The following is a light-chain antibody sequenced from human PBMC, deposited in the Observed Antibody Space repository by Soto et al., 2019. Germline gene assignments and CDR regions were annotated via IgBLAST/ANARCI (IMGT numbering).Light chain of an antibody. CDR1: QNINNF. Sequence: DIQMTQSPASLSASVGHRVTITCRASQNINNFLHWYQQKPGKAPSLLIYTASTLQTGVPSRFSGSGSGTDFTLTISDLQPEDFATYCCQQTFSFPLTFGPGTKVDI. CDR3: QQTFSFPLT. CDR2: TAS. V-gene: IGKV1-39*01. J-gene: IGKJ3*01.